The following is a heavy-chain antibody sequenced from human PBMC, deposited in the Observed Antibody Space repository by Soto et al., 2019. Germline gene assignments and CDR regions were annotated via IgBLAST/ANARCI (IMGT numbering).Heavy chain of an antibody. J-gene: IGHJ4*02. D-gene: IGHD6-13*01. V-gene: IGHV3-23*01. CDR3: ARRTSSWSFDY. CDR2: ISGSGGST. CDR1: GSTFSSYA. Sequence: EVQLLESGGGLVQPGGSLRLSCAASGSTFSSYAMSWVRQAPGKGLGWVSAISGSGGSTYYADSVKGRFTFSRDNSKTTLSLQMNSLRAEDTAVYYCARRTSSWSFDYWGQGNLVTVSS.